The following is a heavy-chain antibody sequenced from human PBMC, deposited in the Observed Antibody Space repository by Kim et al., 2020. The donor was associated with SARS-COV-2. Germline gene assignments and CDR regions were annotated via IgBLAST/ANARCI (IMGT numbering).Heavy chain of an antibody. Sequence: GTYSHPSLKSRVTISVDTSTNQFSLKLSSVTAADTAVYYCAREWQGWFDPWGQGTLVTVSS. V-gene: IGHV4-31*02. CDR2: GT. CDR3: AREWQGWFDP. J-gene: IGHJ5*02.